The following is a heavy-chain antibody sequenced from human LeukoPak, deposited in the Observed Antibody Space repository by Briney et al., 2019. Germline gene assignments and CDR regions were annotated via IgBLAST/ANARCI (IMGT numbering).Heavy chain of an antibody. V-gene: IGHV3-30*02. CDR3: AREGGDGYNSGWFDP. Sequence: PGGSLRLSCVVSGFTFSNFGMNWVRQAPGKGLEWVAIIWYDGSNKYYADSVKGRFTISRDNSKNTLYLQMNSLRAEDTAVYYCAREGGDGYNSGWFDPWGQGTLVTVSS. D-gene: IGHD5-24*01. CDR2: IWYDGSNK. CDR1: GFTFSNFG. J-gene: IGHJ5*02.